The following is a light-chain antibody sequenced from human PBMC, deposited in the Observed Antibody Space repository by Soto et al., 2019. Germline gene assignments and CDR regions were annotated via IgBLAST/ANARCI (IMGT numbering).Light chain of an antibody. CDR2: GAS. J-gene: IGKJ3*01. Sequence: DIQMTQSPSSLSASVGDRVTITCRASQSISSYLNWYQQKAGKAPNLLIYGASRLERGVPSRFSGSGSGTDFTLTISSLQPEDFATYYCQQSYSSPPFGPGTKVDV. CDR3: QQSYSSPP. V-gene: IGKV1-39*01. CDR1: QSISSY.